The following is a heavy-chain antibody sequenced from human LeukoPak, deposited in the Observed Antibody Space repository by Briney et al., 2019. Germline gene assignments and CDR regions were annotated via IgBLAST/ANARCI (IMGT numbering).Heavy chain of an antibody. CDR2: ISSSSSYT. V-gene: IGHV3-11*05. CDR1: GFTFSDYY. CDR3: AREYNGGLDY. D-gene: IGHD4-23*01. J-gene: IGHJ4*02. Sequence: GGSLRLSCAASGFTFSDYYTSWIRQAPGKGLEWISYISSSSSYTNYADSVKGRFTISRDNPKKSLYLQMNSLRAEDTAVYYCAREYNGGLDYWGLGTLVTVSS.